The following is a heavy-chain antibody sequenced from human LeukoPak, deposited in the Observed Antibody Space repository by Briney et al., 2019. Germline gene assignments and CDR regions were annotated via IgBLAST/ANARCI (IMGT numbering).Heavy chain of an antibody. V-gene: IGHV3-66*01. CDR1: GFAVSSTY. D-gene: IGHD2-21*02. J-gene: IGHJ5*02. CDR2: IFSGGLT. Sequence: GSSRLSCAVSGFAVSSTYMTWVRQAPGKRLDWVADIFSGGLTYYADSVKDRFIISRDNSKYPLDLQLNSLRADDTAVYYCARSVATGLGFSASWGQGTLVPVPT. CDR3: ARSVATGLGFSAS.